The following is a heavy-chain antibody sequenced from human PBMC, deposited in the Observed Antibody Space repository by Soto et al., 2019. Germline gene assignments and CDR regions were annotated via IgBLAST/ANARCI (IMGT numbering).Heavy chain of an antibody. J-gene: IGHJ6*04. CDR1: GGSISSSNW. V-gene: IGHV4-4*02. Sequence: SETLSLTCAVSGGSISSSNWWSWVRQPPGKGLEWIGEIYHSGSTNYNPSLKSRVTISVDTSKNQFSLKLSSVTAADTAVYYWARRYRQGHYGMDVWGKGTTGTVSS. CDR2: IYHSGST. D-gene: IGHD1-26*01. CDR3: ARRYRQGHYGMDV.